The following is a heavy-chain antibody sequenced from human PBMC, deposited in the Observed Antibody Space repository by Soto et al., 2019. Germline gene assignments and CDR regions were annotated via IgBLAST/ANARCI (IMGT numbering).Heavy chain of an antibody. D-gene: IGHD3-16*01. CDR1: GFTFSSYG. J-gene: IGHJ5*02. Sequence: QVQLVESGGGVVQPGRSLRLSCAASGFTFSSYGMHWVRQAPGKGLEWVAVIWYDGSNKYYADSVKGRFTISRDNSKNTLYLQMNSLRAQDTSVYYCARDRFRDYVWGARSWGVIRRFDPWGQGTLVTVSS. V-gene: IGHV3-33*01. CDR3: ARDRFRDYVWGARSWGVIRRFDP. CDR2: IWYDGSNK.